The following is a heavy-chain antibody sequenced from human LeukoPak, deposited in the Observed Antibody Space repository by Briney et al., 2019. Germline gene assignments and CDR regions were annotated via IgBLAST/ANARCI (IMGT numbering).Heavy chain of an antibody. D-gene: IGHD3-22*01. CDR2: IYTSGST. J-gene: IGHJ3*02. CDR1: GGSISSYY. CDR3: ARDHSYYYDSSGYYNDAFDI. V-gene: IGHV4-4*07. Sequence: SETLSLTCTVSGGSISSYYWSWIRQPAGKGLEWIGRIYTSGSTNYNPSLKSRVTMSVDTTKNQFSLKLSSVTAADTAVYYCARDHSYYYDSSGYYNDAFDIWGQGTMVTVSS.